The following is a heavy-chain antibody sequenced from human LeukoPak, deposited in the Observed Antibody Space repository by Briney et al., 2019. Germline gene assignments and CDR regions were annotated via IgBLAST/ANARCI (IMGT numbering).Heavy chain of an antibody. CDR2: IYYSGST. Sequence: SETLSLTCTVSGGSISSGGYYWSWIRQHPGKGLEWIGYIYYSGSTYYNPSLKSRVTISVDRSKNQFSLKLSSVTAADTAVYYCARGYYGSGTHKDWFDPWGQGTLVTVSS. J-gene: IGHJ5*02. D-gene: IGHD3-10*01. V-gene: IGHV4-31*03. CDR1: GGSISSGGYY. CDR3: ARGYYGSGTHKDWFDP.